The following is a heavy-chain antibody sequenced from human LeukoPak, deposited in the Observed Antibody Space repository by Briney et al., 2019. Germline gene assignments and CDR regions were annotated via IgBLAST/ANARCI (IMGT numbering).Heavy chain of an antibody. J-gene: IGHJ1*01. CDR2: IYYSGST. V-gene: IGHV4-59*01. CDR1: GGSISSYY. CDR3: ARDGYYDSSGYLDFQH. Sequence: SETLSLTCTVSGGSISSYYWSWIRQPPGKGLEWIGYIYYSGSTNYNPSLKSRVTISVDTSKNQFSLKLSSVTAADTAVCYCARDGYYDSSGYLDFQHWGQGTLVTVSS. D-gene: IGHD3-22*01.